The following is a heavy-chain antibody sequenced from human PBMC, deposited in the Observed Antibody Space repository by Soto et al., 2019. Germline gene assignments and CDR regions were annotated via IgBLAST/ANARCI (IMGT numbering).Heavy chain of an antibody. J-gene: IGHJ4*02. V-gene: IGHV1-3*01. CDR1: GYTFTTYV. Sequence: ASVKVSCKAFGYTFTTYVMHWVRKAPGQRLEWMGWINAANGNTKYSQKFQGRVTITRDTSASTAYMELSSLRSEDTAVYTCARSLMNPAMVTFYYFDYWGQGTLVTVSS. CDR2: INAANGNT. CDR3: ARSLMNPAMVTFYYFDY. D-gene: IGHD5-18*01.